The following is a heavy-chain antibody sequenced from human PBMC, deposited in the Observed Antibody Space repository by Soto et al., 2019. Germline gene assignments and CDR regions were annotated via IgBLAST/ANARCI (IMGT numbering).Heavy chain of an antibody. V-gene: IGHV3-48*02. Sequence: PGGSLRLSCAASGFTFSSYSMNWVRQAPGKGLGWVSYISSSSSTIYYADSVKGRFTISRDNAKNSLYLQMNSLRDEDTAVYYCARDRLGYCSGGSCYSGYYGIDVWGQGTTVTVSS. D-gene: IGHD2-15*01. CDR3: ARDRLGYCSGGSCYSGYYGIDV. CDR2: ISSSSSTI. CDR1: GFTFSSYS. J-gene: IGHJ6*02.